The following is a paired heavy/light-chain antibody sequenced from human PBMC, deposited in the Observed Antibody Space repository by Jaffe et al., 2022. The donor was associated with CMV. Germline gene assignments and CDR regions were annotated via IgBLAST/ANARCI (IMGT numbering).Light chain of an antibody. CDR2: DVT. CDR1: SSDVGAYNY. V-gene: IGLV2-14*03. Sequence: QSALTQTASVSGYPEQSITISCTGTSSDVGAYNYVSWYQQHPGKVPKLLIYDVTNRPSGVSHRFSGSKSGNTASLTISGLQPEDEADYYCSSYTSSATRVFGAGTAVTVL. J-gene: IGLJ1*01. CDR3: SSYTSSATRV.
Heavy chain of an antibody. D-gene: IGHD3-3*01. V-gene: IGHV3-30*18. CDR2: ISSDGNNK. CDR1: GFTFSSFA. CDR3: AKDVRTLSGMDH. J-gene: IGHJ4*02. Sequence: QVQLVESGGGVVQPGTSLRLSCAASGFTFSSFAMHWVRQAPGKGLEWVALISSDGNNKYHADSVKGRFIISRDNSKNTLYLRMNNLTLEDTAVYSCAKDVRTLSGMDHWGQGTLVTVSS.